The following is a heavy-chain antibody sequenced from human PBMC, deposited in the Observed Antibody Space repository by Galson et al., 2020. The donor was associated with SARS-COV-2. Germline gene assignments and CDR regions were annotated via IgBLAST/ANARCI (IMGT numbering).Heavy chain of an antibody. Sequence: ASVKVSCKASGYTFTGYYMHWVRQAPRQGLEWMGWINPNSGGTNYAQNFQGRVTMTRDTSIRTAYMELSRLRSDDTAVYYCARDWDRVVRGFVDYWGQGTLVTFSS. CDR2: INPNSGGT. CDR3: ARDWDRVVRGFVDY. J-gene: IGHJ4*02. D-gene: IGHD3-10*01. CDR1: GYTFTGYY. V-gene: IGHV1-2*02.